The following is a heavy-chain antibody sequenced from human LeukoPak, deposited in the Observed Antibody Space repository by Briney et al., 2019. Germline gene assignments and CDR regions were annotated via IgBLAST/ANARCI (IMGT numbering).Heavy chain of an antibody. Sequence: TGGSLRLSCAASGFTVSSIHMVWVRQAPGKGLEWVSAISGSGGSTYYADSVKGRFTISRDNSKNTLYLQMNSLRAEDTAVYYCAKFGGTTHYFDYWGQGTLVTVSS. V-gene: IGHV3-23*01. J-gene: IGHJ4*02. CDR2: ISGSGGST. D-gene: IGHD3-16*01. CDR3: AKFGGTTHYFDY. CDR1: GFTVSSIH.